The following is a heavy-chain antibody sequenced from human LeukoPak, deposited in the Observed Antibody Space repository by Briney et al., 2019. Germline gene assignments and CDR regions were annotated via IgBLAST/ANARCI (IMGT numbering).Heavy chain of an antibody. D-gene: IGHD1-1*01. Sequence: ASVKVSCKASGYTFTSYGISWVRQAPGQGLEWMGWISAYNGNTNYAQKLQGRVTMTTHTYTSTAYMALRSLRSDDTDVYYCATRNDLYYFDYWGQGTLVTVSS. CDR2: ISAYNGNT. J-gene: IGHJ4*01. CDR3: ATRNDLYYFDY. CDR1: GYTFTSYG. V-gene: IGHV1-18*01.